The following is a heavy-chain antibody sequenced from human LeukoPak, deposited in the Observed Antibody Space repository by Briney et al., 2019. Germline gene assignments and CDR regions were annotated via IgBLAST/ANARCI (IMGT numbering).Heavy chain of an antibody. CDR2: ISGSGGST. D-gene: IGHD2-2*01. J-gene: IGHJ4*02. CDR1: GFTFSSYA. Sequence: PGGSLRLSCAASGFTFSSYAMSWVRQAPGKGLEWVSAISGSGGSTYYADSVKGRFTISRDNSKNTLYLQMNSLRAEDTAVYYCASPAIVVVLAAMERFDYWGQGTLVTVSS. CDR3: ASPAIVVVLAAMERFDY. V-gene: IGHV3-23*01.